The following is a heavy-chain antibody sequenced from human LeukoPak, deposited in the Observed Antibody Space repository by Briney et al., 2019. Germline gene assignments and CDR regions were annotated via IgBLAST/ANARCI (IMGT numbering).Heavy chain of an antibody. CDR3: ASGTGYTNGCFDY. J-gene: IGHJ4*02. Sequence: PGGSLRLSCAASGFTFSSYSMNWGRQAPGKGLEWVSSISSSSNYIHYADSVKGRFTISRDNAKNSLYLQINSLRAEDTAVYYCASGTGYTNGCFDYWGQGTLVTVSS. CDR2: ISSSSNYI. CDR1: GFTFSSYS. V-gene: IGHV3-21*01. D-gene: IGHD6-19*01.